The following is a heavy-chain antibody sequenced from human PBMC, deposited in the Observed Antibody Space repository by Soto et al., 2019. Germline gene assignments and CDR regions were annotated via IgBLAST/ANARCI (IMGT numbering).Heavy chain of an antibody. D-gene: IGHD2-15*01. Sequence: GGSLRLSCAASGFTFSSYAMSWVRQAPGKGLEWVSAISGSGGSTYYADSVKGRFTISRDNSKNTLYLQMNSLRAEDTAVYYCAKDVSLDPCRGGSCSNFDYWGQGTLVTVSS. CDR2: ISGSGGST. CDR3: AKDVSLDPCRGGSCSNFDY. J-gene: IGHJ4*02. CDR1: GFTFSSYA. V-gene: IGHV3-23*01.